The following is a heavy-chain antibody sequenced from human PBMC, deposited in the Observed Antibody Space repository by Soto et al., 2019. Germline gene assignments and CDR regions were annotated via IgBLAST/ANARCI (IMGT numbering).Heavy chain of an antibody. CDR3: AKDRWVAARLLQVDY. CDR1: GFTFSSYA. J-gene: IGHJ4*02. CDR2: ISGSGGST. V-gene: IGHV3-23*01. D-gene: IGHD6-6*01. Sequence: EVQLLESGGGLVQPGGSLRLSCAASGFTFSSYAMSWVRQAPGKGLEWVSAISGSGGSTYYADSVKGRFTISRDNSKNTLYLQMDRLGAEDTAVYYCAKDRWVAARLLQVDYWGQGTLVTVSS.